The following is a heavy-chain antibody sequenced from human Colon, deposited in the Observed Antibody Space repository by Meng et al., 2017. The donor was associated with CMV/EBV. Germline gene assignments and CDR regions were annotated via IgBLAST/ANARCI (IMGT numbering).Heavy chain of an antibody. D-gene: IGHD3-3*01. CDR3: AREAGPFFGVIVYDS. CDR1: GVSLSGYY. V-gene: IGHV4-34*01. CDR2: INKSGST. J-gene: IGHJ4*02. Sequence: LHQWGSGLLKTSTTLSLSCGVSGVSLSGYYWTWIRQSSGKGMEWIGEINKSGSTNYNPSLKSRVPVSVDTSKNQFSLRVTSVTAADSALYYCAREAGPFFGVIVYDSWGQGTLVTVSS.